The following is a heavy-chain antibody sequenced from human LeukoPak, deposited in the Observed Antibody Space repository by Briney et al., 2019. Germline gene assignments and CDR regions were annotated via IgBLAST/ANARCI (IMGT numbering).Heavy chain of an antibody. V-gene: IGHV1-24*01. CDR1: GYTLTELS. J-gene: IGHJ5*02. D-gene: IGHD3-3*01. CDR2: FDPEDGET. CDR3: ATKAVERDLIFTIFGVASNWFDP. Sequence: ASVKVSCKVSGYTLTELSMHWVRQAPGKGLEWMGGFDPEDGETIYAQKFQGRVTMTEDTSTDTAYMELSSLRSEDTAVYYCATKAVERDLIFTIFGVASNWFDPWGQGTLVTVSS.